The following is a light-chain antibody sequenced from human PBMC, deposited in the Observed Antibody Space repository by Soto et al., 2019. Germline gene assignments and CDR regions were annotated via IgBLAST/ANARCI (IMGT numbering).Light chain of an antibody. V-gene: IGLV1-44*01. CDR3: AAWDDSRYGVV. J-gene: IGLJ2*01. CDR2: RSD. CDR1: SSNIGSNH. Sequence: QSVLTQSPSASGTPGQRVIIACSGSSSNIGSNHVNWYRHLPGAAPKLLIFRSDQPPSAVPDRFSGSKSGTTASLAISGLQSGYEADYYCAAWDDSRYGVVFGGGTNLTVL.